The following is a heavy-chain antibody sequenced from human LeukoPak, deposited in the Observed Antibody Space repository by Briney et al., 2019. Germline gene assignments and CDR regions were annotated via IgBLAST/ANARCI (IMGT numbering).Heavy chain of an antibody. J-gene: IGHJ4*02. Sequence: PGGSLRLSCAASGFTFSSYEMNWVRQAPGKGLEWVSYISSSGSTIYYADSVKGRFTISRDNSKNTLYLQMNSLRAEDTAVYYCAKDRGSLYYDILTGDYWGQGTLVTVSS. V-gene: IGHV3-48*03. CDR2: ISSSGSTI. CDR1: GFTFSSYE. D-gene: IGHD3-9*01. CDR3: AKDRGSLYYDILTGDY.